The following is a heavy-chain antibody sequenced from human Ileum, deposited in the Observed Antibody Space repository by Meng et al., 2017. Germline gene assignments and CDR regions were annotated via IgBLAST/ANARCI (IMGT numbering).Heavy chain of an antibody. Sequence: VQLVHSVVCLVQCWWSLGLSCAAAGISVGGNFLSWVRQAPGEGLEWVSIIYPGGSTYYPDSLKGRFTISRDNSKNTVHLQMNSLRPEDTAVYYCARAGNDDSWNWFDPWGQGTLVTVSS. CDR3: ARAGNDDSWNWFDP. V-gene: IGHV3-66*02. CDR1: GISVGGNF. CDR2: IYPGGST. D-gene: IGHD1-1*01. J-gene: IGHJ5*02.